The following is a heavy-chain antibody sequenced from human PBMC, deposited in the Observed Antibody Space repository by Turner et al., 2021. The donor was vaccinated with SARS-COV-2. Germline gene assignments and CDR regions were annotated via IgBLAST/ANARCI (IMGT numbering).Heavy chain of an antibody. D-gene: IGHD3-22*01. J-gene: IGHJ5*02. CDR1: GFTFRSYS. Sequence: EVQLVESGGGLVKPGGSPRLPCAASGFTFRSYSMNWVRQAPGKGLEWVSSISSSSSYIYYADSMKGRFTISRDNAKNSLYLQMNSLRAEDTAVYYCARGTYYYDSSTYSGTNWFDPWGQGTLVTVSS. CDR2: ISSSSSYI. CDR3: ARGTYYYDSSTYSGTNWFDP. V-gene: IGHV3-21*01.